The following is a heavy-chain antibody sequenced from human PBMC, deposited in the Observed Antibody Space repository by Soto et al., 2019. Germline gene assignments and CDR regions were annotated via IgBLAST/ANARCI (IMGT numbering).Heavy chain of an antibody. CDR1: GGTFSSYA. V-gene: IGHV1-69*13. J-gene: IGHJ6*02. CDR2: IIPIFGTA. CDR3: AGGIILTGYLDHYYYYGMDV. Sequence: SVKVSCKASGGTFSSYAISWVRQAPGQGLEWMGGIIPIFGTANYAQKFQGRVTITADESTSTAYMELSSLRSEDTAVYYCAGGIILTGYLDHYYYYGMDVWGQGTTVTVSS. D-gene: IGHD3-9*01.